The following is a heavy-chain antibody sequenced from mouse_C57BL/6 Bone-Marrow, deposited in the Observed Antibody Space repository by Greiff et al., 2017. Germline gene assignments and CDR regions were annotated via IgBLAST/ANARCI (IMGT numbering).Heavy chain of an antibody. J-gene: IGHJ3*01. CDR1: GYTFTSYW. CDR2: IDPSGSCT. D-gene: IGHD2-3*01. Sequence: QVQLQQPGAELVMPGASVKLSCKASGYTFTSYWMHWVKQRPGQGLEWIGEIDPSGSCTNYNQKFKGKSTLTVDKSSSTAYMLRSSLTSEDSAVYYCANGLLSPFAYWGQGTLVTVSA. CDR3: ANGLLSPFAY. V-gene: IGHV1-69*01.